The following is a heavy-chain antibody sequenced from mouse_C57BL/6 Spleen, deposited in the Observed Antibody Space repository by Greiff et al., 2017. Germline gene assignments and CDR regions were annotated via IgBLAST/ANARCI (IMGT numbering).Heavy chain of an antibody. CDR2: IDPENGDT. J-gene: IGHJ3*01. D-gene: IGHD2-5*01. CDR3: TKGYSNYWFAD. V-gene: IGHV14-4*01. CDR1: GFNIKDDY. Sequence: VQLKQSGAELVRPGASVKLSCTASGFNIKDDYMHWVKQRPEQGLEWIGWIDPENGDTEYASKFQGKATITADTSSNTAYLQLSRLASEDTAVYYCTKGYSNYWFADWGQGTLVTVSA.